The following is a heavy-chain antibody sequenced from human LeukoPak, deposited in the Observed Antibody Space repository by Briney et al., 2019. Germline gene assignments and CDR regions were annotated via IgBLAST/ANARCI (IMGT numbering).Heavy chain of an antibody. V-gene: IGHV3-21*01. CDR2: ISSSSSYI. CDR1: GFTFSSYS. CDR3: ASECGLRYFDWSLLDYGMDV. Sequence: GGSLRLSCAASGFTFSSYSMNWVRQAPGKGLEWVSSISSSSSYIYYADSVKRRFTISRDNAKNSLYLQMNSLRAEDTAVCYGASECGLRYFDWSLLDYGMDVWGQGTTVTVSS. J-gene: IGHJ6*02. D-gene: IGHD3-9*01.